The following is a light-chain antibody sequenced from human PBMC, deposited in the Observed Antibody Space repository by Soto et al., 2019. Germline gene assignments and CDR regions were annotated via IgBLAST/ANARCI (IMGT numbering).Light chain of an antibody. CDR1: QNIHTN. CDR2: DAS. CDR3: QQRGNWPGT. V-gene: IGKV3-11*01. Sequence: EIVLTQSQATLSVSPGERATLSCRAGQNIHTNLAWYQQKPGQAPRLLIYDASNRATGIPARFSGSGSGTDFTLTISSLEPEDFAVYYCQQRGNWPGTFGQGTKVDIK. J-gene: IGKJ1*01.